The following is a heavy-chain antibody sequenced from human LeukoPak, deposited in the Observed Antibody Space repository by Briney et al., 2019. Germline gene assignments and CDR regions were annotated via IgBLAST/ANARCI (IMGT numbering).Heavy chain of an antibody. CDR1: GFTVSSNY. Sequence: GSLRLSCAASGFTVSSNYISWVRQAPGKGLEWVSIIYSGGSTYYADSVKGRFTISRDNSKNTLYLQMNSLRAEDTAVYYCARVDSSGYYDYWGQGTLVTVSS. V-gene: IGHV3-53*01. CDR2: IYSGGST. D-gene: IGHD3-22*01. J-gene: IGHJ4*02. CDR3: ARVDSSGYYDY.